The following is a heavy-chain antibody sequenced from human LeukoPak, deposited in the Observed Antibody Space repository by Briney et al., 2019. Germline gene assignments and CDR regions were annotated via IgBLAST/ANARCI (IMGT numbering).Heavy chain of an antibody. CDR1: GFTFSRYG. J-gene: IGHJ4*02. CDR2: ISGGGDAT. V-gene: IGHV3-23*01. CDR3: TRSAPFYFDY. Sequence: PGGSVRLFCAASGFTFSRYGVIWVRQAPGKGPVCVSAISGGGDATYYADSVKGRFTVSRDTPKNTLYLQMDSLRAEDTALYYSTRSAPFYFDYWGQGTLVTVFS.